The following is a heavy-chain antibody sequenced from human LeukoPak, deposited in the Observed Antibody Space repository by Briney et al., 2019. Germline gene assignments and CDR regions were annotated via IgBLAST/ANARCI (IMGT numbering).Heavy chain of an antibody. CDR3: ASGGSYSFSGVDYFDY. CDR1: GYTSTVYY. J-gene: IGHJ4*02. D-gene: IGHD1-26*01. CDR2: INPNSGGT. V-gene: IGHV1-2*06. Sequence: ASVKVSCKASGYTSTVYYMHWVRQAPGQGLEWMGRINPNSGGTNYAQKFQGRVTMTRDTSISTAYMELSRLRSDDTAVYYCASGGSYSFSGVDYFDYWGQGTLVTVSS.